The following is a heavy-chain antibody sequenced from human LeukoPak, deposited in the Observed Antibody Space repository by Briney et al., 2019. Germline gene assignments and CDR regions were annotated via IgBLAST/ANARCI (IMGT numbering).Heavy chain of an antibody. J-gene: IGHJ4*02. V-gene: IGHV4-59*11. CDR3: ARERPGYSSGYFDY. D-gene: IGHD5-18*01. CDR1: GGSINSHY. CDR2: IHYTGTT. Sequence: SETLSLTCIVSGGSINSHYWSWIRQPPGKGLEWIGDIHYTGTTKYNPSVKSRVTISIDTSKNQFSLELSSVTAADTAVYYCARERPGYSSGYFDYWGQGTLVTVSS.